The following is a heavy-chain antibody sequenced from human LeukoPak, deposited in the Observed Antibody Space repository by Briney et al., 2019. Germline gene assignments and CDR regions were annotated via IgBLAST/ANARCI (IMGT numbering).Heavy chain of an antibody. V-gene: IGHV4-59*01. Sequence: SETLSLTCTVSGGSISNYYWSWIRQPPGKGLEWIGYIYYSGSTNYNPSLKSRVTISVDTSKNQFSLKLSSVTAADTAVYYCAGGGCSSTSCYTLNYWGQGTLVTVSS. CDR2: IYYSGST. CDR3: AGGGCSSTSCYTLNY. CDR1: GGSISNYY. D-gene: IGHD2-2*02. J-gene: IGHJ4*02.